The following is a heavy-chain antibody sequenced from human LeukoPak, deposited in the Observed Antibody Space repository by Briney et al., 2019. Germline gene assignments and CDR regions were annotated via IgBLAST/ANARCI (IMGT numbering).Heavy chain of an antibody. V-gene: IGHV1-69*05. J-gene: IGHJ5*01. CDR1: GATFSSSA. CDR3: ARDDASATMGFDS. Sequence: ASVKVSCKASGATFSSSAISWVRQAPGQGVEWVGGAIPILGSTKYAQKFQDRVSITTDESTSTAYMELSSLRSVDTAVYYCARDDASATMGFDSWGQGTLVTVSS. D-gene: IGHD1-26*01. CDR2: AIPILGST.